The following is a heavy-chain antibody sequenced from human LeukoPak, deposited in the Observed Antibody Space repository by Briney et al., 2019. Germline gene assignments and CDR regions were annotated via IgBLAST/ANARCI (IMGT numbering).Heavy chain of an antibody. CDR2: ISGSGGST. V-gene: IGHV3-23*01. D-gene: IGHD3-10*01. J-gene: IGHJ4*02. CDR3: AKYKYYYGSGSSFDY. Sequence: QPGGSLRLSCAASGFTFSSYAMSWVRQAPGKGLEWVSAISGSGGSTYYADSVKGRFTISRDNAKNTLYLQMNSLRAEDTAVYYCAKYKYYYGSGSSFDYWGQGTLVTVSS. CDR1: GFTFSSYA.